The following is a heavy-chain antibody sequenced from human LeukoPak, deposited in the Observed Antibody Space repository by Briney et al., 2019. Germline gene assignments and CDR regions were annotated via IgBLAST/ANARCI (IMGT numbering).Heavy chain of an antibody. CDR2: ISWNSGSI. D-gene: IGHD3-3*01. V-gene: IGHV3-9*01. J-gene: IGHJ4*02. Sequence: PGGSLRLSCAASGFTFDDYAMHWVRQAPGKGLEWVSGISWNSGSIGYADSVKGRFTISRDNAKNSLYLQMNSLRAEDTALYYCAKDTRNDFWSGYTYYFDYWGQGTPVTVSS. CDR3: AKDTRNDFWSGYTYYFDY. CDR1: GFTFDDYA.